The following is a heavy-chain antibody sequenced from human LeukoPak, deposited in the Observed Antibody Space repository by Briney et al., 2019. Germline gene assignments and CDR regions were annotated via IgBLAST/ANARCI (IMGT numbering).Heavy chain of an antibody. Sequence: ASVKVSCKGSGYTFTNFDINRVRQATGQGLEWMGWMNPNSGSTGSAQKLQGRVTMTMNTSISTAYIELSSLRSEDTAVYYCARGPQWRGDSYYMDVWGRGTTVTVSS. D-gene: IGHD6-19*01. J-gene: IGHJ6*03. CDR2: MNPNSGST. V-gene: IGHV1-8*01. CDR1: GYTFTNFD. CDR3: ARGPQWRGDSYYMDV.